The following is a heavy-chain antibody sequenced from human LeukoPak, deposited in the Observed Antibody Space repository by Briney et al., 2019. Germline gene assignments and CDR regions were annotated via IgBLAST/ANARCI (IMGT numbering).Heavy chain of an antibody. J-gene: IGHJ3*01. CDR1: GDSIGSHY. CDR3: ARDYYDSRGEAFDV. Sequence: SETLSLTCTVSGDSIGSHYWSWIRQPPGKGLEWIGYIFYVGSTNYNPSLKSRVTISVDTSKNRFSLKLNSVTAADTAVYYCARDYYDSRGEAFDVWGQGTMVTVSS. D-gene: IGHD3-22*01. V-gene: IGHV4-59*11. CDR2: IFYVGST.